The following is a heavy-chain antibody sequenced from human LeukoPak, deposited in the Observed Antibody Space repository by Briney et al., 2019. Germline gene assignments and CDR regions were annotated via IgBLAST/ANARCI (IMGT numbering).Heavy chain of an antibody. CDR2: ISYDGSNK. D-gene: IGHD6-25*01. Sequence: PGGSLRLSCAASGFSFSSYAMHWVRQAPGKGLEWLAVISYDGSNKYYADSVRGRFTISRDNSKNTLYLQMNSLRAEDTAVYYCARDLTAAPGAFDIWGQGTMVTVSS. CDR3: ARDLTAAPGAFDI. J-gene: IGHJ3*02. CDR1: GFSFSSYA. V-gene: IGHV3-30-3*01.